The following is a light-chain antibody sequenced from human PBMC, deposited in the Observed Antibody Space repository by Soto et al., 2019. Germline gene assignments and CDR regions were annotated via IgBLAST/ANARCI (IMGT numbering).Light chain of an antibody. J-gene: IGKJ1*01. CDR1: QSVSSSY. CDR2: DAS. CDR3: QQYGSAPQT. Sequence: EIVLTQSPGTLSLSPGERANLSCRVSQSVSSSYLAWYQQKPGQAPRLLIYDASSRATGIPDRFSGSGSGTDFTLTISRLEPEDFAVYYCQQYGSAPQTFGQGTKVEIK. V-gene: IGKV3-20*01.